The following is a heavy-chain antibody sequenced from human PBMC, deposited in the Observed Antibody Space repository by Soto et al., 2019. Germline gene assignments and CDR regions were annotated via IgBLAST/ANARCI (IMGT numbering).Heavy chain of an antibody. V-gene: IGHV4-30-4*01. CDR3: ARGGYCSSTSCPDYYYYYGMDV. CDR2: IYYSGST. D-gene: IGHD2-2*01. CDR1: GGSISSGDYY. Sequence: SETLSLTCTVSGGSISSGDYYWSWIRQPPGKGLEWIGYIYYSGSTYYNPSLKSRVTISVDTSKNQFSLKLSSVTAADTAVYYCARGGYCSSTSCPDYYYYYGMDVWGQGTTVTVSS. J-gene: IGHJ6*02.